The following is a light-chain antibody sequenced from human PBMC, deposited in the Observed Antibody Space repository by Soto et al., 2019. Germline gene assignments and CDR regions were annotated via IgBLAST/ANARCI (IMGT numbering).Light chain of an antibody. Sequence: EIVLTQFPVTLSLSPGERATLSCRASQSFNSIYLAWYQQKPGQAPRLLIYGASSRATGIPDRFSGSGSGTDFTLTISRLEPEDFAVYYCHQYDSWTFGQGTKVDIK. V-gene: IGKV3-20*01. J-gene: IGKJ1*01. CDR1: QSFNSIY. CDR3: HQYDSWT. CDR2: GAS.